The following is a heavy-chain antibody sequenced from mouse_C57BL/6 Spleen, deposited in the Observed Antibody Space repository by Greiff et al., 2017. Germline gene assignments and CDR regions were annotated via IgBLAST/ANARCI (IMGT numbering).Heavy chain of an antibody. CDR2: FYPGSGSI. CDR1: GYTFTEYT. D-gene: IGHD2-2*01. V-gene: IGHV1-62-2*01. CDR3: ARHEEGGYWFAY. Sequence: VQGVESGAELVKPGASVKLSCKASGYTFTEYTIHWVKQRSGQGLEWIGWFYPGSGSIKYNEKFKDKATLTADKSSSTVYMELSRLTSEDSAVYFCARHEEGGYWFAYWGQGTLVTVSA. J-gene: IGHJ3*01.